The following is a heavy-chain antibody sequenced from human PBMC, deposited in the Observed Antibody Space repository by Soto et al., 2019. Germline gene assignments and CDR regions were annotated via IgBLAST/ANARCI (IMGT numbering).Heavy chain of an antibody. J-gene: IGHJ4*02. D-gene: IGHD4-17*01. CDR1: GFTFSSYG. Sequence: QVQLVESGGGVVQPGRSLRLSCAASGFTFSSYGMHWVRQAPGKGLEWVAVIWYDGSNKYYADSVKGRFTISRDNSKNTLYLQMNSLRAEDTAVYYCARDGDYEGFFLGYFDYWGQGTLVTVSS. V-gene: IGHV3-33*01. CDR3: ARDGDYEGFFLGYFDY. CDR2: IWYDGSNK.